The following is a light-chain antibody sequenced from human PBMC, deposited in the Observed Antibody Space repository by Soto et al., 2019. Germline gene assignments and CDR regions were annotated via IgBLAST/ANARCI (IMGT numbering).Light chain of an antibody. CDR1: QVIRND. Sequence: IQMTQSPSTLSASVGDTVTITCRASQVIRNDLGWYQQKPGKAPKLLIYAASTLHSGVPSRFSGSGSATEFTLTISTLHPDDFATYYCVQDYDYPRTFGQGTKVDIK. CDR3: VQDYDYPRT. J-gene: IGKJ1*01. CDR2: AAS. V-gene: IGKV1-6*01.